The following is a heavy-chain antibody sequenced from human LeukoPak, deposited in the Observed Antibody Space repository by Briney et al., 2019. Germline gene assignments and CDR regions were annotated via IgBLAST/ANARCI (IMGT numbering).Heavy chain of an antibody. D-gene: IGHD3-3*01. CDR3: ARVGPLHDFWSGYYEAVTYYMDV. CDR1: GGTFSSYA. Sequence: ASVKVSCKASGGTFSSYAISWVRQAPGQGLEWMGGIIPIFGTANYAQKFQGRVTITTDESTSTAYMELSSLGSEDTAVYYCARVGPLHDFWSGYYEAVTYYMDVWGKGTTVTVSS. V-gene: IGHV1-69*05. J-gene: IGHJ6*03. CDR2: IIPIFGTA.